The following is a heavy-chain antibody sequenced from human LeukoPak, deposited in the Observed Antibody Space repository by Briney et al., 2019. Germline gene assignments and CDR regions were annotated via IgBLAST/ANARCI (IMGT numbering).Heavy chain of an antibody. CDR1: GFTFSSYA. V-gene: IGHV3-30*09. CDR3: AREGRVIVGATGYFDY. CDR2: ISYDGSNK. J-gene: IGHJ4*02. Sequence: PGRSLRLSCAASGFTFSSYAMHWVRQAPGKGLEWVAVISYDGSNKYYADSVKGRFAISRDNSKNTLYLQMNSLGAEDTAVYYCAREGRVIVGATGYFDYGGQGTLVTVSS. D-gene: IGHD1-26*01.